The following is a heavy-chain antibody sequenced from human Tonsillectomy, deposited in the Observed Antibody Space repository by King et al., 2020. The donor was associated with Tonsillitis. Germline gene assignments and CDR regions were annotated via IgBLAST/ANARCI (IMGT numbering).Heavy chain of an antibody. Sequence: VQLVESGGGVVQPGRSLRLSCAASGFTFSSYGMHWVRQAPGKGLEWGAVISYDGSNKYYADSVKGRFTISRDNSKNTLYLQMNSLRAEDTAVYYCANLIVGATTLDYWGQGTLVTVSS. CDR3: ANLIVGATTLDY. CDR2: ISYDGSNK. V-gene: IGHV3-30*18. D-gene: IGHD1-26*01. CDR1: GFTFSSYG. J-gene: IGHJ4*02.